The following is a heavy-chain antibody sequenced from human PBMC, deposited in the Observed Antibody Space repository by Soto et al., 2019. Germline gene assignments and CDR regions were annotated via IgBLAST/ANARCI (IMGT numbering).Heavy chain of an antibody. CDR2: IYYSGST. Sequence: QVQLQESGPGLVKPSQTLSLTCTVSGGSISSGGYYWSWIRQHPGKGLEWIGYIYYSGSTYYNPSPITRVSTSVAPSKHQFCLKPTSGTGADWAGYYCGGVRLSLVVVTGYWGQGTLVTVSS. V-gene: IGHV4-31*03. D-gene: IGHD2-15*01. CDR3: GGVRLSLVVVTGY. J-gene: IGHJ4*02. CDR1: GGSISSGGYY.